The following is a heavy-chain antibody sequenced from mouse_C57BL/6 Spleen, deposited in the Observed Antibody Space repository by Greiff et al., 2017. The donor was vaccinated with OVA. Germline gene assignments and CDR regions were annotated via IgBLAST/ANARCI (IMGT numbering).Heavy chain of an antibody. D-gene: IGHD2-3*01. V-gene: IGHV1-53*01. Sequence: VQLQQSGTELVKPGASVKLSCKASGYTFTSYWMHWVKQRPGQGLEWIGNINPSNGGTNYNEKFKSKATLTVDKSSSTAYMQLSSLTSEDSAVYYCARGWLLRTSAMDYWGQGTSVTVSS. CDR2: INPSNGGT. J-gene: IGHJ4*01. CDR1: GYTFTSYW. CDR3: ARGWLLRTSAMDY.